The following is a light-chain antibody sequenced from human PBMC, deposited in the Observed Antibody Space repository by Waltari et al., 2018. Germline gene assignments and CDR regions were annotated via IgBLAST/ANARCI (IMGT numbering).Light chain of an antibody. Sequence: DIQMTQSPSSLSASVGDRVTITCQASQDISNYLNWYQQKPGKAPKLLIYDASNLETGVPSRFSGSGSGTDFTFTISSLQPEDIATYCCQQYDNLLPTFGQGTRLEIK. CDR2: DAS. CDR1: QDISNY. J-gene: IGKJ5*01. CDR3: QQYDNLLPT. V-gene: IGKV1-33*01.